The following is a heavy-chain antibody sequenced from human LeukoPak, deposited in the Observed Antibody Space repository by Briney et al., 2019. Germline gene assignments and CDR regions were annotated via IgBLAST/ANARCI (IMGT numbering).Heavy chain of an antibody. CDR1: GLTFSRYG. CDR3: AQWSQLPDSFFYF. V-gene: IGHV3-23*01. Sequence: PGASLRLSCAASGLTFSRYGMSWVRQAPGKGLEWVSAFSGNGGSTFYAGSVKGRFTISRDNSKNMLYLQMNSLKANDVAVCECAQWSQLPDSFFYFWRWGTLITVSS. D-gene: IGHD2-2*01. J-gene: IGHJ4*02. CDR2: FSGNGGST.